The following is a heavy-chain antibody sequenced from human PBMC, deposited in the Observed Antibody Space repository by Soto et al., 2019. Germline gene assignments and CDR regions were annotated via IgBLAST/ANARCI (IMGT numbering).Heavy chain of an antibody. CDR1: GYTFTSYG. D-gene: IGHD6-6*01. V-gene: IGHV1-18*01. CDR3: ARGRDGDY. CDR2: ISAHNGNT. Sequence: QVHLVQSGAEVKKPGASVKVSCKASGYTFTSYGITWVRQAPGQGLEWMRWISAHNGNTDYAQKLQGRVTVTRDTTTSTAYMELRSLTSDDTDVYYCARGRDGDYWGQGALVTVSS. J-gene: IGHJ4*02.